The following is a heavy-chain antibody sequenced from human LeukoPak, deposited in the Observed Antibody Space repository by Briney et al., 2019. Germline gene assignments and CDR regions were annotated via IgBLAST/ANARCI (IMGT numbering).Heavy chain of an antibody. CDR3: ARDLEALGYSYGKPDFDY. V-gene: IGHV1-18*01. J-gene: IGHJ4*02. CDR1: GYTFTSYG. Sequence: ASVKVSCKASGYTFTSYGISWVRQAPGQGLEWMGWISAYNGNTNYAQKLQGRVTMTTDTSPSTAYMELRSLRSDDTAVYYCARDLEALGYSYGKPDFDYWGQGTLVTVSS. CDR2: ISAYNGNT. D-gene: IGHD5-18*01.